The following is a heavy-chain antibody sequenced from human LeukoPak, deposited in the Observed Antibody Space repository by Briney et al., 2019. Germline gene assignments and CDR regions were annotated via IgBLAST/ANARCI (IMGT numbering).Heavy chain of an antibody. D-gene: IGHD1-26*01. V-gene: IGHV4-61*02. J-gene: IGHJ6*02. CDR2: IYTSGST. CDR3: ARASGSYLSNYYYYGIDV. Sequence: PSETLSLTCTVSGGSISSGSYYWSWIRQPAGKGLEWIGRIYTSGSTNYNPSLKSRVTISVDTSKNQSSLKLSSVTAADTAVYYCARASGSYLSNYYYYGIDVWGQGTTVTVSS. CDR1: GGSISSGSYY.